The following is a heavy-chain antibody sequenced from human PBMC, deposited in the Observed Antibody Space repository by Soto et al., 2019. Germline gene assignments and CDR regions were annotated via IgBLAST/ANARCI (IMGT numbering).Heavy chain of an antibody. CDR1: GYTFTSYY. D-gene: IGHD3-22*01. CDR3: ARGVNYYDSSGYYFVY. V-gene: IGHV1-46*01. J-gene: IGHJ4*02. Sequence: ASVKVSCKASGYTFTSYYMHWVRQAPGQGLEWMGIINPSGGSTSYAQKFQGRVTMTRDTSTSTVYMELSSLRSEDTAVYYCARGVNYYDSSGYYFVYWGQGTLVTVSS. CDR2: INPSGGST.